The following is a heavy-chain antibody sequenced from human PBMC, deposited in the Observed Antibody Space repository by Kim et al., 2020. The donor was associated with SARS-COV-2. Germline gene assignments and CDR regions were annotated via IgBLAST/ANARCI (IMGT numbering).Heavy chain of an antibody. D-gene: IGHD6-19*01. CDR2: ISSSSSYI. Sequence: GGSLRLSCAASGFTFSSYSMNWVRQAPGKGLEWVSSISSSSSYIYYADSVKGRFTISRDNAKNSLYLQMNSLRAEDTAVYYCAREGGIAVRAFDIWGQGTMVTVSS. CDR3: AREGGIAVRAFDI. J-gene: IGHJ3*02. V-gene: IGHV3-21*01. CDR1: GFTFSSYS.